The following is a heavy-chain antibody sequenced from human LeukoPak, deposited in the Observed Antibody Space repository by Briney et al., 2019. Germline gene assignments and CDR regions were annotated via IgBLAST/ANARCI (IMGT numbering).Heavy chain of an antibody. CDR2: IGSSGSTI. V-gene: IGHV3-11*01. CDR3: ARAGPEQLVPDY. J-gene: IGHJ4*02. D-gene: IGHD6-6*01. Sequence: GGSLRLSCAASGFTFSDYYMSWIRQAPGKGLEWVSYIGSSGSTIYYADSVKGRFTISRDNAKNSLYLQMNGLRAEDTAVYYCARAGPEQLVPDYWGQGTLVTVSS. CDR1: GFTFSDYY.